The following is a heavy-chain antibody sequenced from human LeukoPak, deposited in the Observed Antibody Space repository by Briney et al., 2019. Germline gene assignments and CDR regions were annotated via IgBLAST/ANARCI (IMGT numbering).Heavy chain of an antibody. Sequence: GASVKVSCKASGYTFTSYGISWVRQAPGQGLEWMGWISGYNGNTNFAPTLQDRVTFTTDTSTSTAYMELRSLRFGDTAVYYCARDERSAAAGSTYYFDLWGQGTLVSVSS. V-gene: IGHV1-18*01. D-gene: IGHD6-13*01. J-gene: IGHJ4*02. CDR3: ARDERSAAAGSTYYFDL. CDR1: GYTFTSYG. CDR2: ISGYNGNT.